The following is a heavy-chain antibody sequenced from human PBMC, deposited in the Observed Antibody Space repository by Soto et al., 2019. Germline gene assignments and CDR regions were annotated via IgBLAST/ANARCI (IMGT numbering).Heavy chain of an antibody. CDR1: GGTFSSYA. D-gene: IGHD3-10*01. CDR3: ATTYFYGSGNTDWFDP. V-gene: IGHV1-69*06. CDR2: IIPIFGTA. Sequence: ASVKVSCKASGGTFSSYAISWVRQAPGQGLEWMGGIIPIFGTANYAQKFQGRVTITVDKSTSTAYMELSSLRSEDTAVYYCATTYFYGSGNTDWFDPWGQGTLVTVSS. J-gene: IGHJ5*02.